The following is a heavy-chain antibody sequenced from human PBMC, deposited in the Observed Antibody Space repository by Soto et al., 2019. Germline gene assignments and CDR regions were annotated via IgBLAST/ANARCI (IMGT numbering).Heavy chain of an antibody. D-gene: IGHD3-22*01. Sequence: QVQLVESGGGVVQPGRSLRLSCAASGFTFSSYGMHWVRQAPGKGLEWVAVISYDGSNKYYADSVKGRFTISRDNSKNTLYLQMNSLRAEDTAVYYCAKDIASSGYYPWLDYWGQGTLVTVSS. CDR3: AKDIASSGYYPWLDY. CDR1: GFTFSSYG. CDR2: ISYDGSNK. V-gene: IGHV3-30*18. J-gene: IGHJ4*02.